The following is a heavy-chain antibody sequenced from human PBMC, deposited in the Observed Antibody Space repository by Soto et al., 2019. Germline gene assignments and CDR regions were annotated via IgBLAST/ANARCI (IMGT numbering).Heavy chain of an antibody. CDR1: GGTFSSYT. D-gene: IGHD4-17*01. J-gene: IGHJ4*02. Sequence: QVQLVQSGAEVKKPGSSVKVSCKASGGTFSSYTISWVRQAPGQGLEWMGRIIPILGIANYAQKFQGRVXIXEDKSTSTAYMELSSLRSEDTAVYYCAIQNYGDLPGWGQGTLVTVSS. CDR3: AIQNYGDLPG. CDR2: IIPILGIA. V-gene: IGHV1-69*02.